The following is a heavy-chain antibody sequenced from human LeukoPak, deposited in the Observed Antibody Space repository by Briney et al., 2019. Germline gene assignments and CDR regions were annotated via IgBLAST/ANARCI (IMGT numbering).Heavy chain of an antibody. Sequence: PGGSLRLSCAASGFTFSSYAMHWVRQVPGKGREYVSAISSSGGSTYYANSVKGRFTISRDNSKNTLYLQMGSLRTEDMAIYYCARGPDVVLVSHWSFFDYWGQGTLVTVSS. CDR3: ARGPDVVLVSHWSFFDY. V-gene: IGHV3-64*01. CDR2: ISSSGGST. J-gene: IGHJ4*02. CDR1: GFTFSSYA. D-gene: IGHD2-8*02.